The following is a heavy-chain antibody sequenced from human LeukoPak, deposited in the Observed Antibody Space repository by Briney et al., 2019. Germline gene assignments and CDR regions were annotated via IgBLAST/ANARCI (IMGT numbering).Heavy chain of an antibody. CDR2: ISGSGGST. J-gene: IGHJ4*02. CDR3: AKGRTMVRGVIPHDY. Sequence: PGGTLRLSCAASGFTFSSYGMSWVRQAPGKGLEWVSAISGSGGSTYYADSVKGRFTISRDNSKNTLYLQMNSLRAEDTAVYYCAKGRTMVRGVIPHDYWGQGTLVTVSS. V-gene: IGHV3-23*01. CDR1: GFTFSSYG. D-gene: IGHD3-10*01.